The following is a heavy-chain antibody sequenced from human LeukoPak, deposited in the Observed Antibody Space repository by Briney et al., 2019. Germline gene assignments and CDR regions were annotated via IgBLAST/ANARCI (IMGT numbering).Heavy chain of an antibody. CDR3: AREAGGYDAYYFDY. J-gene: IGHJ4*02. D-gene: IGHD5-12*01. Sequence: GGSLRLSCAASGFTFSSYGMHWVRQAPGKGLEWVAVIWYDGGNKYYADSVKGRFTISRDNSKNTLYLQMNSLRAEDTAVYYCAREAGGYDAYYFDYWGQGTLVTVSS. V-gene: IGHV3-33*01. CDR2: IWYDGGNK. CDR1: GFTFSSYG.